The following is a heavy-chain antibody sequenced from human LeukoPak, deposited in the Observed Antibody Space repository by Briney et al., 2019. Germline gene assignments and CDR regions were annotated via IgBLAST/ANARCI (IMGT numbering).Heavy chain of an antibody. J-gene: IGHJ4*02. V-gene: IGHV4-59*08. CDR3: ARRSRDHSYGTYYDFWSGYYTPIDY. CDR1: GGSISSYY. Sequence: SETLSLTCTVSGGSISSYYWSWIRQPPGKGLEWIGYIYYSGSTNYNPSLKSRVTISVDTPKNQFSLKLSSVTAADTAVYYCARRSRDHSYGTYYDFWSGYYTPIDYWGQGTLVTVSS. CDR2: IYYSGST. D-gene: IGHD3-3*01.